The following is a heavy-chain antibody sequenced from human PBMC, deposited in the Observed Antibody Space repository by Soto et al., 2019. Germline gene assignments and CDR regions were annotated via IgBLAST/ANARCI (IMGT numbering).Heavy chain of an antibody. V-gene: IGHV1-58*01. CDR3: AADASFDFWSRYYRGGMDV. D-gene: IGHD3-3*01. Sequence: SVKVACKASGFTFTSSAVQWVRQARGQRVEWIGWIVVGSGNTNYAQKFQERVTITRDMSTSTAYMELSSLRSEDTAVYYCAADASFDFWSRYYRGGMDVWGQGTTITVFS. CDR2: IVVGSGNT. J-gene: IGHJ6*02. CDR1: GFTFTSSA.